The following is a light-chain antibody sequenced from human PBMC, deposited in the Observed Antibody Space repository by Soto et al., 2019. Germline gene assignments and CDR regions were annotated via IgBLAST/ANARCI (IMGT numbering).Light chain of an antibody. V-gene: IGLV2-11*01. CDR3: SSYAGSNTWA. J-gene: IGLJ3*02. CDR1: SSDVGGYNY. CDR2: DVN. Sequence: QSVLTQPRSVSGSPGPSVAISCTGTSSDVGGYNYVSWYQQYPGKAPKLMIYDVNKWPSGVPDRFSGSKSGNTASLTISGLQAEDEADYYCSSYAGSNTWAFGGGTKLTVL.